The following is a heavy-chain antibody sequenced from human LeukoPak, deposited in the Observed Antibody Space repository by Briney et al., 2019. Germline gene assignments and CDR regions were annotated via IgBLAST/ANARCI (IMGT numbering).Heavy chain of an antibody. Sequence: ASVKVSCKASGYTFTGYYMHWVRQAPGQGLEWMGWINPNGGGTNYAQKFQGRVTMTMDTSISTAYMELSRLRCDDTAVYYCARVSGYSGYDATPGYWGQGTLVTVSS. CDR1: GYTFTGYY. V-gene: IGHV1-2*02. J-gene: IGHJ4*03. D-gene: IGHD5-12*01. CDR3: ARVSGYSGYDATPGY. CDR2: INPNGGGT.